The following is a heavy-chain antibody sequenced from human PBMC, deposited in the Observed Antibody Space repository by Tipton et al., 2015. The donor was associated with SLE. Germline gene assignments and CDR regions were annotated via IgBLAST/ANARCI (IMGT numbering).Heavy chain of an antibody. V-gene: IGHV1-8*01. Sequence: QLVQSGAEVKKPGASVKVSCKASGYTFISYDINWVRRATGQGLGWMGWMNPNSGNTGYAKKFQGRVTMTRNTSISTAYMELTSLRSEDTAVYYCARKAVNAFDIWGQGTMVTVSS. CDR3: ARKAVNAFDI. CDR1: GYTFISYD. D-gene: IGHD6-19*01. CDR2: MNPNSGNT. J-gene: IGHJ3*02.